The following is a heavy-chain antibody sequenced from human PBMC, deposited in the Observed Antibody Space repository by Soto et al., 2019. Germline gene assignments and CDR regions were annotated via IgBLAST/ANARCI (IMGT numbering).Heavy chain of an antibody. D-gene: IGHD4-4*01. CDR1: GNSISGTSSF. V-gene: IGHV4-39*01. J-gene: IGHJ4*02. CDR2: VYYTGST. Sequence: QLQLRESGPGLVKPSETLSLTCTVSGNSISGTSSFWAWIRQPPGKNLEWIGSVYYTGSTYYNSSRKGRASITIDTYKNQCSRSVNPVPDADTAGYYCERRVRSTGLLDYWGQGALVTVSS. CDR3: ERRVRSTGLLDY.